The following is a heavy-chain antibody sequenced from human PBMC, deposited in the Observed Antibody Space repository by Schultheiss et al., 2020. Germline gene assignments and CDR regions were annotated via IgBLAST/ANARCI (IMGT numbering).Heavy chain of an antibody. Sequence: SETLSLTCTVSGGSISSSRYYWGWVRQPPGKGLEWIGYIYYSGSTNYNPSLKSRVTISVDTSKNQFSLKLRSVTAADTAVYYCARGLRYFDWLANWGQGTLVTVSS. CDR2: IYYSGST. CDR3: ARGLRYFDWLAN. CDR1: GGSISSSRYY. J-gene: IGHJ4*02. V-gene: IGHV4-61*05. D-gene: IGHD3-9*01.